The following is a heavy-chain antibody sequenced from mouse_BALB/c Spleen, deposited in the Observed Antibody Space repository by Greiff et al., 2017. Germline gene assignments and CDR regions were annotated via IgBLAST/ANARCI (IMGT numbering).Heavy chain of an antibody. V-gene: IGHV5-6*02. CDR2: ISSGGSYT. J-gene: IGHJ2*01. Sequence: DVKLVESGGDLVKPGGSLKLSCAASGFTFSSYGMSWVRQTPDKRLEWVATISSGGSYTYYPDSVKGRFTISRDNAKNTLYLQMSSLKSEDTAMYYCARHGDDWGQGTTLTVSS. CDR3: ARHGDD. CDR1: GFTFSSYG.